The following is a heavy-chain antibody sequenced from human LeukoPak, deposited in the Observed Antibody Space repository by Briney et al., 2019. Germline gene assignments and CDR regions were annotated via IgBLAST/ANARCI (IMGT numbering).Heavy chain of an antibody. D-gene: IGHD3-22*01. CDR1: GFTFSNYA. CDR2: LTGNGRTT. V-gene: IGHV3-23*01. J-gene: IGHJ3*02. Sequence: GGSLRLSCAASGFTFSNYAMTWVRQAPGKGLEWVSGLTGNGRTTYYADSVKGRFTISRDNSNNTLYLQINSLRAEDTAVYYCAKGRSGYYFDDAFDIWGQGTMVTVSS. CDR3: AKGRSGYYFDDAFDI.